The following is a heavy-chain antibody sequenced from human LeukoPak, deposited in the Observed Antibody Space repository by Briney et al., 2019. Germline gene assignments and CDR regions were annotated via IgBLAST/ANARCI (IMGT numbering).Heavy chain of an antibody. V-gene: IGHV3-53*01. D-gene: IGHD7-27*01. CDR2: IYSGGST. CDR1: GFTVSSNY. CDR3: ARSELGIPDY. J-gene: IGHJ4*02. Sequence: PGGSLRLSCAASGFTVSSNYMSWVRQAPGKGLEWVSVIYSGGSTYYADSVKGRFTISRDESENTLYLQMKSLRAEDTAVYYCARSELGIPDYWGQGTLVTVSS.